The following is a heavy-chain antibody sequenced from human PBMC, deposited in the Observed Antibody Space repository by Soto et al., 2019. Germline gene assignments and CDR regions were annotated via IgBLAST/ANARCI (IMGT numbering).Heavy chain of an antibody. J-gene: IGHJ6*02. V-gene: IGHV1-69*12. D-gene: IGHD3-10*01. CDR2: IIPIFGTA. Sequence: QVQLVQSGAEVKKPGSSVKVSCKASGGTFSSYAISWVRQAPGQGLEWMGGIIPIFGTATYAQKFQGRVTITAXXXTXXADMGLSSLRSEDTAVYYCAREGGSGNYRYYAMDVWGQGTTVTVSS. CDR1: GGTFSSYA. CDR3: AREGGSGNYRYYAMDV.